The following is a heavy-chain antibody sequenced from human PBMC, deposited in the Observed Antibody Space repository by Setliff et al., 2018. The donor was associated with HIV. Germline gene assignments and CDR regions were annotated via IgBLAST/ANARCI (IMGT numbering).Heavy chain of an antibody. J-gene: IGHJ3*02. CDR2: IYPGDSDT. CDR3: ARQGDYHILTGYYSGPHDAFDI. Sequence: GESLTISCKGSGYSFTNYWIAWVRQMPGRGLEWMGIIYPGDSDTRYSPSFQGQVTISADKSISTAYLQWSSLKAPDTAMYYCARQGDYHILTGYYSGPHDAFDIWGQGTMVTVSS. D-gene: IGHD3-9*01. CDR1: GYSFTNYW. V-gene: IGHV5-51*01.